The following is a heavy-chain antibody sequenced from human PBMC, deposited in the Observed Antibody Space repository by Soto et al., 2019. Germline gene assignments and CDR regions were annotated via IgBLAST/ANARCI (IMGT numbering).Heavy chain of an antibody. J-gene: IGHJ3*02. CDR2: IIPIFGTA. D-gene: IGHD6-6*01. CDR3: ARATLIAARPIGEAFDI. V-gene: IGHV1-69*13. CDR1: GGTFSSYA. Sequence: ASVKVSCKASGGTFSSYAISWVRQAPAQGLEWMGGIIPIFGTANYAQKFQGRVTITADESTSTAYMELSSLRSEDTAVYYCARATLIAARPIGEAFDIWGQGTMVT.